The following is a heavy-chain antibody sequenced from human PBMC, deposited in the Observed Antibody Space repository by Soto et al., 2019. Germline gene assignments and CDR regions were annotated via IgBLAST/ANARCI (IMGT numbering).Heavy chain of an antibody. D-gene: IGHD6-13*01. Sequence: GASVKVSCKASGYTFTSYGISWVRQAPGQGLEWMGWISAYNGNTNYAQKLQGRVTMTTDTSTSTAYMELRSLRSDDTAVYYCARSSVRYSIAAAGLYNWFDPWGQGTLVTVSS. CDR3: ARSSVRYSIAAAGLYNWFDP. CDR2: ISAYNGNT. CDR1: GYTFTSYG. J-gene: IGHJ5*02. V-gene: IGHV1-18*04.